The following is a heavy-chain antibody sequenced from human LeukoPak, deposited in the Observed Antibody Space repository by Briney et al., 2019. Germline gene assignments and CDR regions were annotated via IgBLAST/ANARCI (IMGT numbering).Heavy chain of an antibody. CDR2: IDSSSSYI. V-gene: IGHV3-21*01. J-gene: IGHJ4*02. CDR1: GFTFSSYA. Sequence: GGSLRLSCAASGFTFSSYAMNWVRQALGEGLEWVSSIDSSSSYIYYADPVKGRFTISRANAKNSLFLQMNSLRAEDTAVYYCARGPHGGFVIIPTEFWGQGTLVTVSS. D-gene: IGHD3-3*01. CDR3: ARGPHGGFVIIPTEF.